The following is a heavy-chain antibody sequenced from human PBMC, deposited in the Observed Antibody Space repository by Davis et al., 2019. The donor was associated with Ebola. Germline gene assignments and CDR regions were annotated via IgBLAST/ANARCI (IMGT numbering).Heavy chain of an antibody. J-gene: IGHJ6*02. CDR3: ARVHGDYYYYGMDV. V-gene: IGHV4-34*01. CDR1: VGSFSGYY. D-gene: IGHD4-17*01. CDR2: INHRGST. Sequence: SETLSLTCAVYVGSFSGYYWSWIRQPPGKGLEWIGEINHRGSTKYNPSLKSRVTISVDTSKNQFSLRLSSVTAADTAVYHCARVHGDYYYYGMDVWGQGTTVTVSS.